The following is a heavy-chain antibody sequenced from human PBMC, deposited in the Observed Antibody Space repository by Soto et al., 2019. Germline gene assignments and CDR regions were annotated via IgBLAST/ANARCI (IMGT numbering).Heavy chain of an antibody. V-gene: IGHV1-18*01. CDR2: ISAYNGNT. D-gene: IGHD6-19*01. J-gene: IGHJ6*02. Sequence: ASVKVSCKASGYTFTSYGISWVRQAPGQGLEWMGWISAYNGNTNYAQKLQGRVTMTTDTSTSTAYMELRGLRSDDTAVYYCARLGPAVANLDSYYYYYGMDVWGQGTTVTVSS. CDR3: ARLGPAVANLDSYYYYYGMDV. CDR1: GYTFTSYG.